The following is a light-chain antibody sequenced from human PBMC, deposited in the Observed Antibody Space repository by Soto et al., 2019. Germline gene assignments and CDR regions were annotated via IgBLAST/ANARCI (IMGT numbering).Light chain of an antibody. V-gene: IGLV2-14*01. CDR1: SSDVGGYNY. CDR3: SSYTSSFTLV. Sequence: QSALTQPASVSGSPGQSITISCTGTSSDVGGYNYVSWYQRYPGKAPKLMIYDVTDRPSGVSNRFSGSKSGNTASLTISGLQAEDEADYYCSSYTSSFTLVFGTGTKLTVL. CDR2: DVT. J-gene: IGLJ1*01.